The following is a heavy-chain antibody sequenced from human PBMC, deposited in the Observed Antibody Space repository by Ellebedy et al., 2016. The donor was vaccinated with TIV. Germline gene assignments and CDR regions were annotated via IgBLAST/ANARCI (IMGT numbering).Heavy chain of an antibody. CDR3: ARSYYDSGSPDY. CDR2: ISKNSGSV. J-gene: IGHJ4*02. Sequence: PGGSLRLSCAASGFTLGDYYMYWVRQAPGKGLEWVSSISKNSGSVGYADPVKGRFTISRDNAKNSLYLQMNRLRGEDTALYYCARSYYDSGSPDYWGQGTLVTVSS. CDR1: GFTLGDYY. V-gene: IGHV3-9*01. D-gene: IGHD3-10*01.